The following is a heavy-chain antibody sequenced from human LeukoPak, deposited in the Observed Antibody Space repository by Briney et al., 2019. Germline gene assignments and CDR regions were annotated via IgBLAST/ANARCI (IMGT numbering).Heavy chain of an antibody. CDR1: GFTFSSYG. CDR2: IWYDGSNK. J-gene: IGHJ4*02. D-gene: IGHD4-17*01. Sequence: GGSLRLSCAASGFTFSSYGMHWVRQAPGKGLEWGADIWYDGSNKYYADSVKGRFTISRDNSKNTLYLQMNSLRAEDTAVYYCARVPTHDYGDYEGLDYWGQGTLVTVSS. V-gene: IGHV3-33*01. CDR3: ARVPTHDYGDYEGLDY.